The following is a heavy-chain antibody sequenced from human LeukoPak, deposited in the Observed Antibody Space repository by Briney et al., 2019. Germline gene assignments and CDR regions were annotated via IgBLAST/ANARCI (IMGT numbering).Heavy chain of an antibody. Sequence: PGGSLRLSCVGSGFNIGHYGLNWVRQAPGKGLEWVSYISSSSGTINYADSVKGRFTISRDNAKNSLYLQMNSLRVEDTAAYYCAGRSGPDDYWGQGTLVTVSS. CDR2: ISSSSGTI. CDR1: GFNIGHYG. D-gene: IGHD2-15*01. CDR3: AGRSGPDDY. V-gene: IGHV3-48*01. J-gene: IGHJ4*02.